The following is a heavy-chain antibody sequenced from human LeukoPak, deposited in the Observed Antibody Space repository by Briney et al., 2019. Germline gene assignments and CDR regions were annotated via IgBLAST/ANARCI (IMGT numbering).Heavy chain of an antibody. V-gene: IGHV3-48*01. CDR3: AKGSSGYIYGDY. J-gene: IGHJ4*02. CDR2: ISRRSTGF. Sequence: GGSLRLSCAASGFTFSDYSMNWVRQAPGKGLEWVSYISRRSTGFYYADSVKGRFTISRDNSKNTLYLQMNSLRAEDTAIYYCAKGSSGYIYGDYWGQGTLVTVSS. CDR1: GFTFSDYS. D-gene: IGHD5-18*01.